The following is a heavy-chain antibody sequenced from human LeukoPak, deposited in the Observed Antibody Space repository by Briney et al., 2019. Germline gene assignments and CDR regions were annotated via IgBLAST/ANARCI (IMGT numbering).Heavy chain of an antibody. V-gene: IGHV1-2*02. D-gene: IGHD1-7*01. CDR2: INPNSGGT. Sequence: ASVKVSCKASGYTFTGYYMHWVRQAPGQGLEWMGWINPNSGGTNYAQKFQGRVTMTRDMSTSTVYMELSRLRSDDTAVYYCARGLNRYNWNYDYWGQGTLVTVSS. CDR1: GYTFTGYY. CDR3: ARGLNRYNWNYDY. J-gene: IGHJ4*02.